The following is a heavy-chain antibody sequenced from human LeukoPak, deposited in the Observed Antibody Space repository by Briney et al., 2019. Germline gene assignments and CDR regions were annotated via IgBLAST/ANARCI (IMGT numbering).Heavy chain of an antibody. D-gene: IGHD6-13*01. V-gene: IGHV3-48*03. CDR2: ISSGGITI. CDR3: ARVGVFSSSWLPY. Sequence: GGSLRLSCAASGFAFSSYEMNWVRQAPGKGLEWVSSISSGGITIYYADSVKGRFTISRDNAKNSLYLQMNSLRVEDTAVYYCARVGVFSSSWLPYWGQGTPVTVSS. CDR1: GFAFSSYE. J-gene: IGHJ4*02.